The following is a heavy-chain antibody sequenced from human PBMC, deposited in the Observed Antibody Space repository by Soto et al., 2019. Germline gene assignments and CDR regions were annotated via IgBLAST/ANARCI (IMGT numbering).Heavy chain of an antibody. V-gene: IGHV3-48*02. J-gene: IGHJ4*02. D-gene: IGHD5-18*01. Sequence: PGASLRLSSGPSGFTFRSYSVTCVRQAPGKGLEWLSYISSSISTMHYADSVKGRFTISRDNAKNSLYLQINSLRDEDTAVYYCAREVRDTAVADFDYWGQGT. CDR3: AREVRDTAVADFDY. CDR1: GFTFRSYS. CDR2: ISSSISTM.